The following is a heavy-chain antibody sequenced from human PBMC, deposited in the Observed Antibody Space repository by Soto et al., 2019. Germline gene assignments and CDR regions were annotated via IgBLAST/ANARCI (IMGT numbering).Heavy chain of an antibody. D-gene: IGHD3-16*01. CDR3: ARVFVDEGRQGGESDY. CDR2: VSAYNGNT. Sequence: QVQLVQSGAEVKKPGASVKVSCKASGYTFTSYGISWVRQAPGQGLEWMGWVSAYNGNTNYAQKLQGRVTMTTDTTTSTAYMELRSLRSDDTAVYYCARVFVDEGRQGGESDYWGQGTLVTVSS. J-gene: IGHJ4*02. V-gene: IGHV1-18*01. CDR1: GYTFTSYG.